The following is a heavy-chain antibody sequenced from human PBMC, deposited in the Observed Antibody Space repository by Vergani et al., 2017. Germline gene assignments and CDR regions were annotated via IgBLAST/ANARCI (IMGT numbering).Heavy chain of an antibody. Sequence: EVQLVESGGGLVPPGGSLSLSCAASGFTFSSYSMNWVRQAPGKGLEWVSYISSSSSTIYYADSVKGRFTISRDNAKNSLYLQMNSLRDEDTAVYYCARLSQWLVRGDFDYWGQGTLVTVSS. D-gene: IGHD6-19*01. CDR1: GFTFSSYS. CDR3: ARLSQWLVRGDFDY. V-gene: IGHV3-48*02. J-gene: IGHJ4*02. CDR2: ISSSSSTI.